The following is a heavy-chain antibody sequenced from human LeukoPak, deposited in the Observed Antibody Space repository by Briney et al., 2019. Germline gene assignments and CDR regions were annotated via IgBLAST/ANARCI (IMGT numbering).Heavy chain of an antibody. J-gene: IGHJ5*02. CDR3: LGDIRHNNWFDP. D-gene: IGHD2-21*02. V-gene: IGHV3-7*01. Sequence: PGGSLRLSCAASGFTFSSYWMSWVRQAPGKGPEWVANIKQDGSEKYYVDSVKGRFTISRDNAKNSLYLQMNSLRDEDMSVYYGLGDIRHNNWFDPWGQGTLVSVS. CDR1: GFTFSSYW. CDR2: IKQDGSEK.